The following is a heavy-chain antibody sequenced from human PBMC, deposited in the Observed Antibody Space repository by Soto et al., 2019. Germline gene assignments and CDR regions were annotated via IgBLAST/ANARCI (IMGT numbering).Heavy chain of an antibody. V-gene: IGHV3-11*06. J-gene: IGHJ2*01. CDR2: ISSGGRYT. CDR1: KFTFSDYY. Sequence: QVQLVESGGGLVKPGGSLRLSCGASKFTFSDYYMSWIRQAPGKGLEWVSYISSGGRYTNYADSVKGRFTISRDNAKNSLYLQMNSLRDEDTAVFYCARVKRPAGYIDLWGRGTLVTVSS. CDR3: ARVKRPAGYIDL.